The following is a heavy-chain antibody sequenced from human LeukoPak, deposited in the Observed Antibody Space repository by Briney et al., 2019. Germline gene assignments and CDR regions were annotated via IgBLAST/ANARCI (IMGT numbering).Heavy chain of an antibody. J-gene: IGHJ4*02. D-gene: IGHD3-16*01. CDR3: AKGDYFDY. V-gene: IGHV3-7*01. Sequence: GGSLRLSCAASGFTFSTSWMSWVRQAPGRGLEWVANIKEDGSEKWYMDSVKGRFTISRDNAKNSLYLQMNSLRAEDTAVFYCAKGDYFDYWGQGTLVTVSS. CDR1: GFTFSTSW. CDR2: IKEDGSEK.